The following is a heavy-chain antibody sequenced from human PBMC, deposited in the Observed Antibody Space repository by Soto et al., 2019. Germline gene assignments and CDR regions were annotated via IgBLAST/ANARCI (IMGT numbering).Heavy chain of an antibody. D-gene: IGHD3-22*01. CDR1: GFTFSTYW. Sequence: EVQLVESGGDLVQPGGSLRLSCAASGFTFSTYWMHWVRQAPGKGLLWVSRIKTDGTYATYADSVKGRFTISRDNAKNTLYLPMHSLRVEDAAVYYCAAGGSGYYANWGQGTLVTGSS. V-gene: IGHV3-74*01. J-gene: IGHJ4*02. CDR2: IKTDGTYA. CDR3: AAGGSGYYAN.